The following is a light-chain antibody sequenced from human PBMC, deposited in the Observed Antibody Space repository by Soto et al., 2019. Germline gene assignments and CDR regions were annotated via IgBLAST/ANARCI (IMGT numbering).Light chain of an antibody. CDR3: KQALQNPLT. Sequence: DIVMTQSPVSLSVSPGEPASISCWSSVSLVYRNGNNYLDWYLQKPGQSPQLLIYLGSNRASGVPDRFSGSGSGTDFTLKISRVEAEDVGVYYCKQALQNPLTFGQGTKLEIK. CDR2: LGS. CDR1: VSLVYRNGNNY. J-gene: IGKJ2*01. V-gene: IGKV2-28*01.